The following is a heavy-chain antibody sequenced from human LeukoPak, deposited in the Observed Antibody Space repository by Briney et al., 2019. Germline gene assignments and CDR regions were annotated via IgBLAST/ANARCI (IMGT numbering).Heavy chain of an antibody. CDR3: ARGRVRFDP. Sequence: SETLSLTCTVSGGSVNSGNYYWSWIRQPPGKGLEWIGYIYYSGSTNYNPSLKSRFTISVDTSKNQFSLKLSSVTAADTAVYYCARGRVRFDPWGQGTLVTVSS. D-gene: IGHD3-10*01. CDR2: IYYSGST. J-gene: IGHJ5*02. V-gene: IGHV4-61*01. CDR1: GGSVNSGNYY.